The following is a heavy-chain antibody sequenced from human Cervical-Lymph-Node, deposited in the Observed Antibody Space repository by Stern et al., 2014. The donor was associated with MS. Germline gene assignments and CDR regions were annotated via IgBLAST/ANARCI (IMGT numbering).Heavy chain of an antibody. D-gene: IGHD4-17*01. CDR2: IYYSGST. J-gene: IGHJ2*01. CDR3: ARHYYGEADRYFDL. Sequence: QLQLQESGPGLVKPSQTLSLTCTVSGGSISRGGYYWSWLRQHPGKGLEWIGFIYYSGSTYYNPSLKSRVTISVDTSKNQFSLKLSSVTAADTAVYYCARHYYGEADRYFDLWGRGTLVTVSS. CDR1: GGSISRGGYY. V-gene: IGHV4-31*03.